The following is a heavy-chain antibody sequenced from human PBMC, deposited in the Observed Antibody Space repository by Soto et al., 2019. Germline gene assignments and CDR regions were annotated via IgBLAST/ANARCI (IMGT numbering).Heavy chain of an antibody. Sequence: GESLKISCKASGYSFTTYWIGWVRQMPGKGLEWMGIIYPGDSNTRYSPSFQGQVTISADKSISAAYLQWSSLKASDTAIYYCARLWGSMSFHQVAFDPWAQRTLDTGSS. J-gene: IGHJ5*02. CDR1: GYSFTTYW. V-gene: IGHV5-51*01. CDR3: ARLWGSMSFHQVAFDP. CDR2: IYPGDSNT. D-gene: IGHD3-10*01.